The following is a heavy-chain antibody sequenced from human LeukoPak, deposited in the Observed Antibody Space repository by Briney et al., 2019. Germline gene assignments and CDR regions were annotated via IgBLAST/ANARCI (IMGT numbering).Heavy chain of an antibody. Sequence: GGSLRLSCAASGFTFSHCAMHWVRQAPGKGLEWVAVISYDGSSKYYADSVKGRFTISRDNSKNTLSLQVNSLRAEDTAVYYCAKDYDDRFDYFDYWGQGTLVTVSS. CDR3: AKDYDDRFDYFDY. D-gene: IGHD4-17*01. V-gene: IGHV3-30*18. J-gene: IGHJ4*02. CDR2: ISYDGSSK. CDR1: GFTFSHCA.